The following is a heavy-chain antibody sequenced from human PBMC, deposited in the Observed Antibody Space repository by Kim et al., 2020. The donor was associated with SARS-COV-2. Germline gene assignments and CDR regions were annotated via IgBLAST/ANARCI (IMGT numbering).Heavy chain of an antibody. J-gene: IGHJ4*02. CDR1: GGSISSSSYY. CDR2: IYYSGST. Sequence: SETLSLTCTVSGGSISSSSYYWGWIRQPPGKGLEWIGSIYYSGSTYYNPSLKSRVTISVDTSKNQFSLKLSSVTAADTAVYYCARRGQTMVRDKYHGRYFDYWGQGTLVTVSS. CDR3: ARRGQTMVRDKYHGRYFDY. D-gene: IGHD3-10*01. V-gene: IGHV4-39*01.